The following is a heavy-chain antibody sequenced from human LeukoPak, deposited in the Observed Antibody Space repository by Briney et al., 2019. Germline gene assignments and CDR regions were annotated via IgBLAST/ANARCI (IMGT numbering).Heavy chain of an antibody. V-gene: IGHV3-23*01. Sequence: GGSLRLSCAASGFTFSSYAMSWVRQAPGKGLEWVSAISGSGGSTYYADSVKGRFTISRDNSKNTLYLQMNSLRAEDTAVYYSAISFMTTVTLFDYWGQGTLVTVSS. CDR1: GFTFSSYA. CDR3: AISFMTTVTLFDY. CDR2: ISGSGGST. J-gene: IGHJ4*02. D-gene: IGHD4-17*01.